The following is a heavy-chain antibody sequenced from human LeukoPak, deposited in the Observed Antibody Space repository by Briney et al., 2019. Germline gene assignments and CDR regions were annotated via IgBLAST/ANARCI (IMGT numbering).Heavy chain of an antibody. CDR2: INHSGST. D-gene: IGHD5-18*01. J-gene: IGHJ6*03. CDR1: GGSFSGYY. V-gene: IGHV4-34*01. CDR3: ARLRGYSYGYYYYYYMDV. Sequence: ASETLSLTCAVYGGSFSGYYWSWIRQPPGKGLEWIGEINHSGSTNYNPSLKSRVTISVDTSKNQFSLKLSSVTAADTAVYYCARLRGYSYGYYYYYYMDVWGKGTTVTISS.